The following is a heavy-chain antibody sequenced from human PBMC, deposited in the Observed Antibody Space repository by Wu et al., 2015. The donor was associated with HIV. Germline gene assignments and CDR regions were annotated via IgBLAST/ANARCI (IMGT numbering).Heavy chain of an antibody. CDR2: INPNSGGT. V-gene: IGHV1-2*02. Sequence: QVRLVQSGTEVAKPGASVKISCQASGYTFSSYFMHWVRQAPGQGLEWMGWINPNSGGTNYAQKFQGRVTMTRDTSISTAYMELSRLRSDDTAVYYCARDTGANFANYYYGMDVWGQGTTGHRLL. J-gene: IGHJ6*02. CDR3: ARDTGANFANYYYGMDV. D-gene: IGHD1-14*01. CDR1: GYTFSSYF.